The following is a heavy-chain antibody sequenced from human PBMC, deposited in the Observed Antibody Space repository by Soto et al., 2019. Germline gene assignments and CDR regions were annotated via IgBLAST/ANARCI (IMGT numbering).Heavy chain of an antibody. D-gene: IGHD3-22*01. J-gene: IGHJ5*02. V-gene: IGHV1-69*01. CDR2: INPIFPTI. CDR3: ATGVDSGSEADGWFGP. Sequence: QVRLVQSGAEMKQPGSSVTVSCKSSASGGTFSSSAIHWVRQAPGQGLEWLGGINPIFPTIDYAQNFQGRGTISADETSSTAYMELKSLRSDGTADYYCATGVDSGSEADGWFGPWCQGTLVTVSS. CDR1: GGTFSSSA.